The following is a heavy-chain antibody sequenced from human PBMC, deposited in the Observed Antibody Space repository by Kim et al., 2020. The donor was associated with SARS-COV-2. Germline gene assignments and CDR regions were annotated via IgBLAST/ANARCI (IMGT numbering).Heavy chain of an antibody. CDR1: GGSFSGYY. CDR2: INHSGST. D-gene: IGHD3-3*01. J-gene: IGHJ6*02. Sequence: SETLSLTCAVYGGSFSGYYWSWIRQPPGKGLEWIGEINHSGSTNYNPSLKSRVTISVDTSKNQFSLKLSSVTAADTAVYYCARGRLPTIFGVVIFRYGMDVWRQGTTVTVSS. V-gene: IGHV4-34*01. CDR3: ARGRLPTIFGVVIFRYGMDV.